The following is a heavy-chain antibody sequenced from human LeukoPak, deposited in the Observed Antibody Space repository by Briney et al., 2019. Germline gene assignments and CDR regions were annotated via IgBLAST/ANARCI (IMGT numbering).Heavy chain of an antibody. CDR3: ARDPSTVTTFWFDP. V-gene: IGHV3-11*01. D-gene: IGHD4-17*01. CDR2: ISSSGSTI. CDR1: GFTFSDYH. J-gene: IGHJ5*02. Sequence: GGSLRLSCAASGFTFSDYHMSWIRQAPGKWLEWVSYISSSGSTIYYADSVKGRFTISRDNAKNSLYLQMNSLRAEDTAVYYCARDPSTVTTFWFDPWGQGTLVTVSS.